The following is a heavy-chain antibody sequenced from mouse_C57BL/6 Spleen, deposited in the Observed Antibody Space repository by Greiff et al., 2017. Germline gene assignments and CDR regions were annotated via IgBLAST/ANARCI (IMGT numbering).Heavy chain of an antibody. D-gene: IGHD2-4*01. Sequence: EVQLQQSGAELVRPGASVKLSCTASGFNFTDDYMHWVKQRPEQGLEWIGWIDPENGDTEYDSKFQGKATITADTSSNTAYLQLSSLTSEDTAVYSRTTRAYYDYTWFAYWGQGTLVTVSS. V-gene: IGHV14-4*01. CDR1: GFNFTDDY. CDR3: TTRAYYDYTWFAY. CDR2: IDPENGDT. J-gene: IGHJ3*01.